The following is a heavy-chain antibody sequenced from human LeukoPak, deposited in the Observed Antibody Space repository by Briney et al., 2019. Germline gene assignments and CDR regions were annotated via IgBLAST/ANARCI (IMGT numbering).Heavy chain of an antibody. Sequence: PGGSLRLSCAASGFSFSNYAMHWVRQAPGKGLEWVAVISYDGTDTSYADSVKGRFTISRDNSKDTLYLQMNSLRAEDTAVYYCAKAVPWLPLYFDYWGQGTLVTVSS. J-gene: IGHJ4*02. CDR1: GFSFSNYA. V-gene: IGHV3-30*04. CDR2: ISYDGTDT. D-gene: IGHD3-22*01. CDR3: AKAVPWLPLYFDY.